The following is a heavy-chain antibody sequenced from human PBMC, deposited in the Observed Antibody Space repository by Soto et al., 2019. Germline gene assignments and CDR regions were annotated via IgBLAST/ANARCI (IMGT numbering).Heavy chain of an antibody. CDR2: INPNSGGT. V-gene: IGHV1-2*04. Sequence: ASVKVSCKASGYTFTGYYMHWVRQAPGQGLEWMGWINPNSGGTNYAQKFQGWVTMTRDTSISTAYMELSRLRSDDTAVYYCARAEGVTGTTSFYYGMDVWGQGTTVTVSS. CDR3: ARAEGVTGTTSFYYGMDV. D-gene: IGHD1-20*01. J-gene: IGHJ6*02. CDR1: GYTFTGYY.